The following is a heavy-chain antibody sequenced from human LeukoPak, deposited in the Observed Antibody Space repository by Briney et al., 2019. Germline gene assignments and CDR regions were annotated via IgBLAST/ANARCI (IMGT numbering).Heavy chain of an antibody. CDR3: ARWEYCSSSSCYDESETFDY. D-gene: IGHD2-2*01. Sequence: GASVTVSFKSSGYTFTIYGISWVRQAPGQGLEWMGWISAYNGNTNYAQKYQGRVTMTTDTSTSTAYMELRSLRSDDTAIYYCARWEYCSSSSCYDESETFDYWGQGTLVTVSS. CDR1: GYTFTIYG. V-gene: IGHV1-18*01. J-gene: IGHJ4*02. CDR2: ISAYNGNT.